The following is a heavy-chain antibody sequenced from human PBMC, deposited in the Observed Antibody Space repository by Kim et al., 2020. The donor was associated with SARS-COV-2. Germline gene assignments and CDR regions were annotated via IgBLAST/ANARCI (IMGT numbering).Heavy chain of an antibody. CDR3: AKFERGMAAAPATDDY. V-gene: IGHV3-23*01. D-gene: IGHD2-15*01. CDR2: ISGSGGST. CDR1: GFTFSSYA. J-gene: IGHJ4*02. Sequence: GGSLRLSCAASGFTFSSYAMSWVRQAPGKGLEWVSAISGSGGSTYYADSVKGRFTISRDNSKNTLYLQMNSLRAEDTAVYYCAKFERGMAAAPATDDYWGQGTLVTVSS.